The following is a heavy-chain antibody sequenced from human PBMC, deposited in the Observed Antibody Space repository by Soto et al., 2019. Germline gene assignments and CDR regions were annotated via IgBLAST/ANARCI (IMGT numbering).Heavy chain of an antibody. V-gene: IGHV3-33*01. Sequence: GGSLRLACAASGFTFSSYGMHWVRQAPGKGLEWVAVIWYDGSNKYYADSVKGRFTISRDNSKNTLYLQMNSLRAEDTAVYYCARDRQYSSSFSPYYYYGMDVWGQGTTVTVSS. CDR2: IWYDGSNK. CDR1: GFTFSSYG. CDR3: ARDRQYSSSFSPYYYYGMDV. J-gene: IGHJ6*02. D-gene: IGHD6-6*01.